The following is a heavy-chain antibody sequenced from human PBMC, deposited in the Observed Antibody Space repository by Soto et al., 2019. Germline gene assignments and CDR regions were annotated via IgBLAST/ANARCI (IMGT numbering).Heavy chain of an antibody. CDR1: GFTFSSYA. V-gene: IGHV3-23*01. CDR3: AKDAPTLIAVAGGYFDY. Sequence: GGSLRLSCAASGFTFSSYAMSWVRQAPGKGLEWVSAISGSGGSTYYADSVKGRFTISRDNSKNTLYLQMNSLRAEDTAVYYCAKDAPTLIAVAGGYFDYWGQGTLVTVSS. D-gene: IGHD6-19*01. CDR2: ISGSGGST. J-gene: IGHJ4*02.